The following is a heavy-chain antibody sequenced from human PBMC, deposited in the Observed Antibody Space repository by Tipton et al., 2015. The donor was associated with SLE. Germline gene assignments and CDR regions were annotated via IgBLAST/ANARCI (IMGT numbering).Heavy chain of an antibody. Sequence: GSLRLSCTTSGFTFSSYPMIWVRQAPGKGLESVSYINSAGSVAHYADSVKGRFTISRDNAENSLSLQMSSLRAEDTALYYCARVVPTVTGADYWGQGTLVTVSS. CDR3: ARVVPTVTGADY. D-gene: IGHD4-17*01. CDR2: INSAGSVA. V-gene: IGHV3-48*01. J-gene: IGHJ4*02. CDR1: GFTFSSYP.